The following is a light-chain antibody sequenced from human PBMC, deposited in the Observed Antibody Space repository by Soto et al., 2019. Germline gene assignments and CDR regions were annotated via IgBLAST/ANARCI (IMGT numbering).Light chain of an antibody. CDR2: DAS. J-gene: IGKJ1*01. CDR1: QSISRW. Sequence: DIQMSQSPSTLSTSEGDRVSITYRASQSISRWLAWYQQKPGKAPKLLIYDASSLESGVPPRFSGDGSGTEFTLTISSLQRDDFGTYYCQQYSSLWSFGQGTKVDIK. CDR3: QQYSSLWS. V-gene: IGKV1-5*01.